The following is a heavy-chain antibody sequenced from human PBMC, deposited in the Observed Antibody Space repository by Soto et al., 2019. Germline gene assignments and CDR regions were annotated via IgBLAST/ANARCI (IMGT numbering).Heavy chain of an antibody. Sequence: ASVKVSCKASGYTFTSDDINWLRQATGQGFEYLGWMNPNSGNTGYVKKFQGRVTMTRDTSMSTAYMELSNLRSEDTAVYYCARDKAARSMDVWGQGTTVTVSS. D-gene: IGHD6-25*01. J-gene: IGHJ6*02. CDR1: GYTFTSDD. CDR2: MNPNSGNT. V-gene: IGHV1-8*01. CDR3: ARDKAARSMDV.